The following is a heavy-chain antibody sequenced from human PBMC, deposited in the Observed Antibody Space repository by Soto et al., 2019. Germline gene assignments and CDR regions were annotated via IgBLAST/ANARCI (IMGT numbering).Heavy chain of an antibody. Sequence: EVQLLESGGGLVQPGGSLRLSCAASGFTFSSYAMSWVRQAPGKGLEWVSAISGSGGSTYYADSVKGRFTISRDNSKNTMYLQMNSLRAEDTAVYYCATLGIKIPAYCYSGMDVWGPGTPVTVSS. CDR2: ISGSGGST. V-gene: IGHV3-23*01. CDR3: ATLGIKIPAYCYSGMDV. J-gene: IGHJ6*02. CDR1: GFTFSSYA.